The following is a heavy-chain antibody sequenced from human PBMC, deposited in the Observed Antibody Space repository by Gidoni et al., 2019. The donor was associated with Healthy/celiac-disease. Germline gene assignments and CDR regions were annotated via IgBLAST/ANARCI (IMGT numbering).Heavy chain of an antibody. D-gene: IGHD6-13*01. CDR2: ISSSSSYI. Sequence: EVQLVESGGGLVKPGGSLRLSCAASGFTFSIYSMNWVRQAPGKGLEWVSSISSSSSYIYYADSVKGRFTISRDNAKNSLYLQMNSLRAEDTAVYYCARDLPQQGSWYLNYYYYYGMDVWGQGTTVTVSS. CDR1: GFTFSIYS. J-gene: IGHJ6*02. V-gene: IGHV3-21*01. CDR3: ARDLPQQGSWYLNYYYYYGMDV.